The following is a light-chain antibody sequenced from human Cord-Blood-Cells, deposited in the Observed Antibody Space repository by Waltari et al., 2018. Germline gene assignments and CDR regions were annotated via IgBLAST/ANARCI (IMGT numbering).Light chain of an antibody. CDR1: SSDVGGYNY. J-gene: IGLJ2*01. V-gene: IGLV2-14*01. CDR2: DVS. Sequence: QSALTQPASVPGSPGQSLTISCTGTSSDVGGYNYVSWYQQHPGKAPQLMIYDVSNRPSGVSNRFSGSKSGNTASLTISGLQAEDEADYYCSSYTSSSTVVFGGGTKLTVL. CDR3: SSYTSSSTVV.